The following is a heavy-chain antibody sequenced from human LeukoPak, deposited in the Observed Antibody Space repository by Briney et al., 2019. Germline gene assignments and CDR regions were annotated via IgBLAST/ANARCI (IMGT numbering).Heavy chain of an antibody. CDR1: GVTFSNYV. D-gene: IGHD2-21*02. CDR3: AKDKGDPEGYYYMDV. V-gene: IGHV3-23*01. Sequence: GGSLRLSCEVSGVTFSNYVIIWVRQAPGKGLEWVSTITGSGSRTYYADSVKGRFTISRDNSKNTLYLQMNSLRAEDTALYYCAKDKGDPEGYYYMDVWGKGTTVTVSS. J-gene: IGHJ6*03. CDR2: ITGSGSRT.